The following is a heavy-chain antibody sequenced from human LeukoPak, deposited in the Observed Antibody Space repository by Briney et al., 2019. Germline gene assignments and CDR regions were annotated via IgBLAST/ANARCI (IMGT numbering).Heavy chain of an antibody. D-gene: IGHD3-3*01. V-gene: IGHV4-59*11. J-gene: IGHJ5*02. CDR1: GGSISSHH. CDR3: ARVERVLRFLEWSPSWFDP. CDR2: IYYSGST. Sequence: TSETLSLTCTVSGGSISSHHWSWIRQPPGKGLEWIGYIYYSGSTNYNPSLKSRVTISVDASKNQLSLKLSSVTAADTAVYYCARVERVLRFLEWSPSWFDPWGQGTLVTVSS.